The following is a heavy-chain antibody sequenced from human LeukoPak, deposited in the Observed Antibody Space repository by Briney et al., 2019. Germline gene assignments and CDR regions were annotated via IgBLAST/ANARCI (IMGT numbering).Heavy chain of an antibody. Sequence: SETLSLTCSVSGDSISSGPFYWSWIRRHPGKGPEWIGHISYSGSTYYTSSLKSRVTISVDTSKNQFSLNLGSVTTADTAVYYCARQIPFSDRGGAKPFYFDFRGQGSLVTVSS. CDR3: ARQIPFSDRGGAKPFYFDF. D-gene: IGHD3-22*01. CDR2: ISYSGST. V-gene: IGHV4-31*03. CDR1: GDSISSGPFY. J-gene: IGHJ4*02.